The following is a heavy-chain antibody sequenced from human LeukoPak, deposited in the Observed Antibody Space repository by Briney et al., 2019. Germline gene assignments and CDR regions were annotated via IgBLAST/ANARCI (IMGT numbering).Heavy chain of an antibody. CDR2: ISAYNGNT. CDR1: GYTFTSYG. Sequence: ASVKASCKASGYTFTSYGISWVRQAPGQGLEWMGWISAYNGNTNYAQKLQGRVTMTTDTSTSTADMELRSLRSDDTAVYYCARSKKDYGASDYWGQGTLVTVSS. D-gene: IGHD4-17*01. J-gene: IGHJ4*02. V-gene: IGHV1-18*01. CDR3: ARSKKDYGASDY.